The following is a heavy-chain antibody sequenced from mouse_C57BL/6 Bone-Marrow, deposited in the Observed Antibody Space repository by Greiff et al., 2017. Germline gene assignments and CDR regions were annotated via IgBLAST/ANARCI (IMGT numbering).Heavy chain of an antibody. D-gene: IGHD3-2*02. CDR1: GFTFSDYG. V-gene: IGHV5-17*01. CDR2: ISSGSSTI. Sequence: DVQLVESGGGLVKPGGSLKLSCAASGFTFSDYGMHWVRQAPEKGLEWVAYISSGSSTIYYADTVKGRFTISRDNAKNTLFLQMTSLRSEDTAMYYCARSQLRLRLSYWGQGTTLTVSS. CDR3: ARSQLRLRLSY. J-gene: IGHJ2*01.